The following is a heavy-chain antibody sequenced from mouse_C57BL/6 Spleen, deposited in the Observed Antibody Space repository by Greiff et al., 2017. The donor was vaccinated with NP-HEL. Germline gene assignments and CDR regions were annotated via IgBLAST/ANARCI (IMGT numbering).Heavy chain of an antibody. Sequence: VQLQQPGAELVRPGTSVKLSCKASGYTFTSYWMHWVKQRPGQGLEWIGVIDPSDSYTNYNQKFKGKATLTVDTSSSTAYMQLSSLTSEDSAVYYCARIYYYGSSYGWYFDVWGTGTTVTVSS. D-gene: IGHD1-1*01. J-gene: IGHJ1*03. CDR1: GYTFTSYW. CDR3: ARIYYYGSSYGWYFDV. CDR2: IDPSDSYT. V-gene: IGHV1-59*01.